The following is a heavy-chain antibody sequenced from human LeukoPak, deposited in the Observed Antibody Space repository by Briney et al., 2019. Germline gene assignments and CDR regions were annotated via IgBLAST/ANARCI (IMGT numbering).Heavy chain of an antibody. Sequence: GGSLRLSCAASGFTFSSYGMPWVRQAPGKGLEWVAVIWYDGSNKYYADSVKGRFTISRDNSKNTLYLQMNSLRAEDTAVYYCARDRNEHTYYDFWSGTYGMDVWGQGTTVTVSS. J-gene: IGHJ6*02. CDR2: IWYDGSNK. D-gene: IGHD3-3*01. CDR3: ARDRNEHTYYDFWSGTYGMDV. CDR1: GFTFSSYG. V-gene: IGHV3-33*01.